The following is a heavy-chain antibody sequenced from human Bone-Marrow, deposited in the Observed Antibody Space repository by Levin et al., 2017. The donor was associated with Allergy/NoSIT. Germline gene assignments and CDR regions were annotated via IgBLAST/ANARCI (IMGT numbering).Heavy chain of an antibody. V-gene: IGHV3-30-3*01. CDR2: ISYDGSNK. D-gene: IGHD1-1*01. Sequence: GGSLRLSCAASGFTFSSYAMHWVRQAPGKGLEWVAVISYDGSNKYYADSVKGRFTISRDNSKNTLYLQMNSLRAEDTAVYYCARATGEHYYYYGMDVWGQGTTVTVSS. J-gene: IGHJ6*02. CDR3: ARATGEHYYYYGMDV. CDR1: GFTFSSYA.